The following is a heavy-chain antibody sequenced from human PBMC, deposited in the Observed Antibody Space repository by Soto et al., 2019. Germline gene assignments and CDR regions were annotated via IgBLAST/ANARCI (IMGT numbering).Heavy chain of an antibody. CDR3: AKGTSKLDY. D-gene: IGHD2-2*01. V-gene: IGHV3-23*01. CDR1: GFTFSSND. Sequence: EVQLLESGGGLTQPGGSLRLSCAASGFTFSSNDMSWVRQAPGKGLEWASSISASGRSLFYADAVKGRFTISRDNSKNTLYLQMSSLTAEDTAVYYCAKGTSKLDYWGQGTLVTVSS. J-gene: IGHJ4*02. CDR2: ISASGRSL.